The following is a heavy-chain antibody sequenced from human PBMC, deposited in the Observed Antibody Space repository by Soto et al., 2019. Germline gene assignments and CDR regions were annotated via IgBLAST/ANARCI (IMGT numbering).Heavy chain of an antibody. CDR2: IKSKTDGGTT. CDR1: GFTFSNAW. V-gene: IGHV3-15*01. Sequence: EVQLVESGGGLVKPGGSLRLSCAASGFTFSNAWMSWVRQAPGKGLEWVGRIKSKTDGGTTDYAAPVKGRFTISRDDSKNTLDLQMNSLKTEDTAVYYCTTGVWLRYYFDYWGQGTLVTVSS. CDR3: TTGVWLRYYFDY. D-gene: IGHD3-9*01. J-gene: IGHJ4*02.